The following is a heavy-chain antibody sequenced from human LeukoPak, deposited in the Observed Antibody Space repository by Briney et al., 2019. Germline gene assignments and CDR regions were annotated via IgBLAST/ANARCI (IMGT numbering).Heavy chain of an antibody. D-gene: IGHD6-19*01. V-gene: IGHV5-51*01. CDR3: AGAGIAVAGNAEYFQH. J-gene: IGHJ1*01. Sequence: GESLKIFCKGSGYLFTSYWIAWVRQMPGKGLEWMGIIYPADSYTNYSPSFQGHVTISADKSISTAYLQWSSLKASDTAMYYCAGAGIAVAGNAEYFQHWGQGTLVTVSS. CDR2: IYPADSYT. CDR1: GYLFTSYW.